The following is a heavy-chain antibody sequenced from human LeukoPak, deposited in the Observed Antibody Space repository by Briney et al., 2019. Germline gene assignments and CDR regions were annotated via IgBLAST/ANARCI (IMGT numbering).Heavy chain of an antibody. J-gene: IGHJ4*02. CDR1: GFTFSSYA. CDR2: ISYDGSNK. V-gene: IGHV3-30-3*01. Sequence: PGGSLRLSCAASGFTFSSYAMHWVRQAPGKGLEWVAVISYDGSNKYYADSVKGRFTISRDNSKNTLYLRMNSLRAEDTAVYYCARSSGWYRALWDWGQGTLVTVSS. D-gene: IGHD6-19*01. CDR3: ARSSGWYRALWD.